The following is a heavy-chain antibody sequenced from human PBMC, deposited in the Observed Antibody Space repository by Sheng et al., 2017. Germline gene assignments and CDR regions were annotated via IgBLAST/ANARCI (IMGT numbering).Heavy chain of an antibody. Sequence: QVQLVESGGGVVQPGRSLRVSCVASGFTFSTYAIHWVRQAPGKGLDWVAVISYDGSHKYYADSVKGRFTISRENSKKTLYLQVNSLRPDDTAVYFCAREAVPAASYNWLDPWGQGTLVTVSS. CDR1: GFTFSTYA. CDR3: AREAVPAASYNWLDP. CDR2: ISYDGSHK. J-gene: IGHJ5*02. D-gene: IGHD2-2*01. V-gene: IGHV3-30*04.